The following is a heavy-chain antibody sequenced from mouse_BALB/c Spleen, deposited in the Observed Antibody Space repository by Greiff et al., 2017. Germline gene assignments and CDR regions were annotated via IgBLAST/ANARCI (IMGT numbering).Heavy chain of an antibody. CDR1: GYTFTDYN. CDR2: IYPYNGGT. CDR3: AREEDGHFDY. J-gene: IGHJ2*01. Sequence: EVKLQESGPELVKPGASVKISCKASGYTFTDYNMHWVKQSHGKILEWIGYIYPYNGGTGYNQKFKSKATLTVDNSSSTAYMELRSLTSEDSAVYYCAREEDGHFDYWGQGTTLTVSS. D-gene: IGHD1-1*01. V-gene: IGHV1S29*02.